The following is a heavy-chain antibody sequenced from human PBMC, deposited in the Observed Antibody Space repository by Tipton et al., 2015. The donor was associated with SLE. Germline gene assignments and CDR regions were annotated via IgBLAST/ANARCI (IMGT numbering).Heavy chain of an antibody. Sequence: TLSLTCTVSGGSISSYYWSWIRQPLGKGLEWIGYIYYSGSTNYNPSLKSRVTISVDTSKNQFSLKLSSVTAADTAVYYCARRSWSSGWPRGQYFQHWGQGTLVTVSS. V-gene: IGHV4-59*12. CDR3: ARRSWSSGWPRGQYFQH. CDR1: GGSISSYY. J-gene: IGHJ1*01. CDR2: IYYSGST. D-gene: IGHD6-19*01.